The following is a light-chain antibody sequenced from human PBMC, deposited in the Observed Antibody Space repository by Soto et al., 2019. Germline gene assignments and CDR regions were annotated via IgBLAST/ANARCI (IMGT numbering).Light chain of an antibody. V-gene: IGKV1-13*02. CDR2: DAS. CDR1: QGISSA. Sequence: AIQLTQSPSSLSASVGDRVIITCRASQGISSALAWYQQKPGKAPKLLIYDASTLESGVPSRFSGSGSGTDFTLTISSLQPEDFATYYCQQFNSYLPTFGPGTKVDIK. J-gene: IGKJ3*01. CDR3: QQFNSYLPT.